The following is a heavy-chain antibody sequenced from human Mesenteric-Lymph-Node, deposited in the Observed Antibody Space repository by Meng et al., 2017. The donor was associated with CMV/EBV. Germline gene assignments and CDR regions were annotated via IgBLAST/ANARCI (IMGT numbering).Heavy chain of an antibody. V-gene: IGHV3-23*01. CDR3: TSKYCSGGSCRLY. CDR1: GFTFSSYA. J-gene: IGHJ4*02. CDR2: ISGGGAIT. D-gene: IGHD2-15*01. Sequence: AASGFTFSSYAMSWVRQAPGKGLEWVSSISGGGAITYYADSVKGRFTISRDNSKNTLYLQMNSLRAEDTAIYYCTSKYCSGGSCRLYWGQGTLVTVSS.